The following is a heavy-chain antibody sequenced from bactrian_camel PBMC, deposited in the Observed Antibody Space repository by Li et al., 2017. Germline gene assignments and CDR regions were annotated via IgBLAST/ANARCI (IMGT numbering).Heavy chain of an antibody. CDR2: IGTVGIT. D-gene: IGHD4*01. J-gene: IGHJ4*01. CDR3: AACSGGSTSRAGYKH. CDR1: GYGFAFANCG. V-gene: IGHV3S60*01. Sequence: QLVESGGGLVQPGGSLKLSCVASGYGFAFANCGMAWYRQAPGKEREWVSSIGTVGITQYGDSVRGRFTVSRDNDKKVLYLEMSSLKIEDTAVYYCAACSGGSTSRAGYKHWGQGTQVTVS.